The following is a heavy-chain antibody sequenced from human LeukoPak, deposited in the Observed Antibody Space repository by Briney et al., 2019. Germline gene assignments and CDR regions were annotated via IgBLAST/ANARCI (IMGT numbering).Heavy chain of an antibody. J-gene: IGHJ4*02. D-gene: IGHD3-22*01. CDR3: ARDYVDYYDSSGYQGD. Sequence: ASVKVSCKASGYTFTSYCMHWVRQAPGQGLEWMGIINPSGGSTSYAQKFQGRVTMTRDTSTSTVYMELSSLRSEDTAVYYCARDYVDYYDSSGYQGDWGQGTLVTVSS. CDR1: GYTFTSYC. CDR2: INPSGGST. V-gene: IGHV1-46*01.